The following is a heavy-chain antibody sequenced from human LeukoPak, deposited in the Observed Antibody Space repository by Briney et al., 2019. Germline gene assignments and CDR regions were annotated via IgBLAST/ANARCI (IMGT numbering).Heavy chain of an antibody. J-gene: IGHJ5*02. CDR1: GGPISSSSYY. CDR3: SRHWPIILWFGELSP. Sequence: PSETLSLTCTGSGGPISSSSYYWGSIRQPPGKGLEWIGSSYYSGSTYYNPSLKSRVSISVDTSKNQVSLKLSSVTAAGTAVYYWSRHWPIILWFGELSPWGQGTLVTVSS. D-gene: IGHD3-10*01. CDR2: SYYSGST. V-gene: IGHV4-39*01.